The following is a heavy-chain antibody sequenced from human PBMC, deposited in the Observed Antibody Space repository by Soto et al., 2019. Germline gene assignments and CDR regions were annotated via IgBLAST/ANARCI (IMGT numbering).Heavy chain of an antibody. CDR1: GYTFNAFY. J-gene: IGHJ6*02. CDR3: ARVALGYDYADV. D-gene: IGHD4-17*01. CDR2: INPSGDGT. Sequence: ASVKVSCKAFGYTFNAFYMHWVRQAPGQGLEWMGVINPSGDGTSYAQKFQGRVTMTRDTSTSTVYMELSSLRSGDTAVYYCARVALGYDYADVWGQGTTVTVSS. V-gene: IGHV1-46*02.